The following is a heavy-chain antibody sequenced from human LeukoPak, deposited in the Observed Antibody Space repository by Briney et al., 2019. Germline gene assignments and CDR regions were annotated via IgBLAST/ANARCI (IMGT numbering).Heavy chain of an antibody. Sequence: ASVKVSCKASGYTFTSYGISWVRQAPGQGLEWMGWISAYNGNTNYAQKLQGRVTMTTDTSTSTAYMELSSLRSEDTAVYYCARGPGAATVSYHYMDVWGKGTTVTVSS. CDR3: ARGPGAATVSYHYMDV. J-gene: IGHJ6*03. CDR2: ISAYNGNT. D-gene: IGHD5-18*01. CDR1: GYTFTSYG. V-gene: IGHV1-18*01.